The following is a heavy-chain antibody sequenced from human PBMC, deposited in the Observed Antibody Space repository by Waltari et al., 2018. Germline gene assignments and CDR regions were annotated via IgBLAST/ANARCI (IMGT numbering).Heavy chain of an antibody. CDR2: TSFDGSEK. D-gene: IGHD2-15*01. V-gene: IGHV3-30*04. Sequence: QVQLVESGGGVVQPGRSLRLSCVASGLGSGLPFRRYAMYWVRQAPCKGLEWVSVTSFDGSEKFYADSVKGRFTISRDNSKNTLFLQLNSLRPEDSAVYYCARSRGYCSVTYCVSDYYNGMDVWGQGTTVAVSS. CDR3: ARSRGYCSVTYCVSDYYNGMDV. CDR1: GLGSGLPFRRYA. J-gene: IGHJ6*02.